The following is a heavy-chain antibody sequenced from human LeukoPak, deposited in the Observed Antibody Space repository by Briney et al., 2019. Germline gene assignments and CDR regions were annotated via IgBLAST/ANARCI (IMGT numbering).Heavy chain of an antibody. CDR1: GGTFSSYA. D-gene: IGHD6-13*01. CDR2: IIPIFGTA. CDR3: ASGPRRQPHIAAVIDH. J-gene: IGHJ4*02. Sequence: SVKVSCKASGGTFSSYAISWVGQAPGQGLEWMGGIIPIFGTANYAQKFQGRVTITADESTSTAYMELSSLRSEDTAVYYCASGPRRQPHIAAVIDHWGQGTLVTVSS. V-gene: IGHV1-69*13.